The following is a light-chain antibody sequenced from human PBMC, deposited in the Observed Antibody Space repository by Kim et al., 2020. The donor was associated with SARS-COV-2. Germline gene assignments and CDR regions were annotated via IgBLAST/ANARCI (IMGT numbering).Light chain of an antibody. CDR1: SLRSYY. CDR3: NSRDSNDDVV. Sequence: SSELTQDPAVSVALGQTVRITCQGDSLRSYYATWYQQKPGQAPIVFIYGKNSRPSGIPDRFSGSSSGNTASLTITGTQAGDEADYYCNSRDSNDDVVFGGGTQLTVL. CDR2: GKN. J-gene: IGLJ2*01. V-gene: IGLV3-19*01.